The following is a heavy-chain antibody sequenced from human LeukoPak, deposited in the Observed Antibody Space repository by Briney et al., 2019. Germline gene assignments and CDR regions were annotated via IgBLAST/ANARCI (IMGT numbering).Heavy chain of an antibody. CDR2: ISAYNGNT. J-gene: IGHJ3*02. CDR1: GYTFTSYG. V-gene: IGHV1-18*01. D-gene: IGHD4-17*01. Sequence: ASVKVSCKASGYTFTSYGISWVRQAPGQGLEWMGWISAYNGNTNYAQKLQGRVTMTTDTSTSTAYMELRSLRSDDTAVYYCARTPKYRPVTMLVDIWGQGTMVTVSS. CDR3: ARTPKYRPVTMLVDI.